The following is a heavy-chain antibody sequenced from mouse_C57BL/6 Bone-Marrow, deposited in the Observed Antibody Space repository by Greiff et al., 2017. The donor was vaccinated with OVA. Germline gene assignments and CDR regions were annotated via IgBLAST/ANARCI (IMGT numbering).Heavy chain of an antibody. J-gene: IGHJ1*03. CDR1: GFTFSSYA. D-gene: IGHD2-3*01. CDR3: ARGHDGYYGYFDV. Sequence: EVKLVESGGGLVKPGGSLKLSCAASGFTFSSYAMSWVRQTPEKRLEWVATISDGGSYTYYPDNVKGRFTISRDTAKNNLYLQMSHLKSEDTAMYYCARGHDGYYGYFDVWGTGTTVTVSS. CDR2: ISDGGSYT. V-gene: IGHV5-4*03.